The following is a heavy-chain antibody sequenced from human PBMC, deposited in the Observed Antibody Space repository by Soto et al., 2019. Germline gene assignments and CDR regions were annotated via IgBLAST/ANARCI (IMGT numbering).Heavy chain of an antibody. CDR2: VSGSGNNT. CDR3: ARQCLWEAARSNWFDP. Sequence: LRLSCAASGFIFSDYAMTWVRQAPGKGLECVSSVSGSGNNTYYADSMKGHFTISRDNSKTTLYLQMNGLRPEDTAMYYCARQCLWEAARSNWFDPWGQGTLVTVSS. V-gene: IGHV3-23*01. J-gene: IGHJ5*02. D-gene: IGHD6-6*01. CDR1: GFIFSDYA.